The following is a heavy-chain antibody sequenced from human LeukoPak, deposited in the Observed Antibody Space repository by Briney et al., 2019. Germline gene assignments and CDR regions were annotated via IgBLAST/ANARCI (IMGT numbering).Heavy chain of an antibody. CDR1: GFTFSSYA. D-gene: IGHD3-22*01. J-gene: IGHJ1*01. CDR2: ISGSGGST. V-gene: IGHV3-23*01. Sequence: PGGSLRLSCAASGFTFSSYAMSWVRQAPGKGLEWVSAISGSGGSTDYADSVKGRFTISRDNSKNTLNLQMNSLRAEDTAVYYCARDSMIVGWYFQHWGQGTLVTVSS. CDR3: ARDSMIVGWYFQH.